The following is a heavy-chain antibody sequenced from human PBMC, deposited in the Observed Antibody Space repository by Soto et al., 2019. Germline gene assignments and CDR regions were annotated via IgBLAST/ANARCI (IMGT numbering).Heavy chain of an antibody. V-gene: IGHV2-5*02. J-gene: IGHJ4*02. CDR2: IYWDDDK. Sequence: QITLKESGPTLVKPTQTLTLTCTFSGFSLSTSGVSVGWIRQAPGKALEWLALIYWDDDKRYSPSLKSRLTITKDTSKNQVVLTMTNMDPVDTATYYCAYSSITLKEYSRNPIFDYWGQGTLVTVSS. CDR1: GFSLSTSGVS. CDR3: AYSSITLKEYSRNPIFDY. D-gene: IGHD6-6*01.